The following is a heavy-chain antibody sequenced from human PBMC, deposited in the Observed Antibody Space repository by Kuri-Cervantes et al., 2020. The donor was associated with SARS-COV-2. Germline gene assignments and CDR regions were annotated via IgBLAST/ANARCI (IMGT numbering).Heavy chain of an antibody. Sequence: GESLKISCAASGFTFSSYAMHWVRQAPGKGLEWVAVISYVGSNKYYADSVKGRFTISRDNSKNTLYLQMNSLRAEDTAVYYCARDPGGTSWGQGTLVTVSS. CDR2: ISYVGSNK. V-gene: IGHV3-30-3*01. J-gene: IGHJ4*02. CDR1: GFTFSSYA. D-gene: IGHD3-16*01. CDR3: ARDPGGTS.